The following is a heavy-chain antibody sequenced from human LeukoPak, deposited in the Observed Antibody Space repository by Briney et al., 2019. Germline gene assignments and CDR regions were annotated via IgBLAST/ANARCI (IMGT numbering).Heavy chain of an antibody. Sequence: GGSLRLSCAASGFTFSSYAMSWVRQAPGKGLEWVSAISGSGGSTYYADSVKGRFTISRDNSKNTLYPQMNSLRAEDTAVYYCAKDPIGYYDSSGFFHWGQGTLVTVSS. V-gene: IGHV3-23*01. CDR1: GFTFSSYA. CDR3: AKDPIGYYDSSGFFH. D-gene: IGHD3-22*01. J-gene: IGHJ4*02. CDR2: ISGSGGST.